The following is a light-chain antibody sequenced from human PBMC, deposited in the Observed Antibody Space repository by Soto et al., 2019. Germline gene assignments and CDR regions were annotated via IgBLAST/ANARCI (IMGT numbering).Light chain of an antibody. CDR3: QHYVTSLTT. Sequence: VLFQSAATLSVSAGEGPNLSFRASQIIANNLAWYQQKPGQAPRLLIFGASIRVTGIPDRFIGSGSGTDFTLTISRLEPEDFAVYYCQHYVTSLTTFGQGTKVDIK. V-gene: IGKV3-20*01. CDR1: QIIANN. J-gene: IGKJ1*01. CDR2: GAS.